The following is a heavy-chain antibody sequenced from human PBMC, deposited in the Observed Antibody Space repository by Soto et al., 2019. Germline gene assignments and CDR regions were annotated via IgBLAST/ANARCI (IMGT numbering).Heavy chain of an antibody. D-gene: IGHD2-15*01. CDR3: AQDGILGNVIPDWFDP. CDR2: IAGDASNI. Sequence: EVQLLESGGGLVQPGGSLRLSCTASGVTFRKYAMSWIRLAPGKGLEWVSAIAGDASNIHYADSVRGRFTISRDNPRNPLYLHMNSLRADDTAFYYSAQDGILGNVIPDWFDPWGQGSLVTVTS. J-gene: IGHJ5*02. CDR1: GVTFRKYA. V-gene: IGHV3-23*01.